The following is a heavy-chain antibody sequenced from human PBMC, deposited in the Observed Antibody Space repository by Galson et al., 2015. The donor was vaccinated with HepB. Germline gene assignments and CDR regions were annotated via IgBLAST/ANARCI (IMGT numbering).Heavy chain of an antibody. J-gene: IGHJ4*02. Sequence: SLRLSCAASGFTFSSYAMHWVRQAPGKGLEWVAVISYDGGNKYYADSVKGRFTISRDNSKNTLYLQMNSLRAEDTAVYYCAGEVDTAMVGAVDKDYWGQGTLVTASS. D-gene: IGHD5-18*01. CDR2: ISYDGGNK. V-gene: IGHV3-30-3*01. CDR3: AGEVDTAMVGAVDKDY. CDR1: GFTFSSYA.